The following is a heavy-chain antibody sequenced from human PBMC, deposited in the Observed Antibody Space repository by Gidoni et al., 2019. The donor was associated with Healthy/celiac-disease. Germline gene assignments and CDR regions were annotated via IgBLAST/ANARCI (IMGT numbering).Heavy chain of an antibody. V-gene: IGHV3-66*01. CDR3: ARGGDGYNPIYYFDY. D-gene: IGHD5-12*01. Sequence: EVQLVESGGGLVQPGGSLRLSCAASGFTVSSNYMSWVRQAPGKGLEWVSVIYSGGSTYYADSVKGRFTISRDNSKNTLYLQMNSLRAEDTAVYYWARGGDGYNPIYYFDYWGQGTLVTVSS. J-gene: IGHJ4*02. CDR2: IYSGGST. CDR1: GFTVSSNY.